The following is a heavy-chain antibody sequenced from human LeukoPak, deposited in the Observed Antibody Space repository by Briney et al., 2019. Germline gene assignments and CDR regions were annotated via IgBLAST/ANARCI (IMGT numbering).Heavy chain of an antibody. CDR1: GFTFSSYA. D-gene: IGHD3-22*01. Sequence: GGSLRLSCAASGFTFSSYAMHWVRQAPGKGLEHVSAISSNGGSTYYANSVKGRFTISRDNSKNTLYLQMGSLRAEDMAVYYCARDGISRGYYDSSGYPDYWGQGTLVTVSS. CDR2: ISSNGGST. J-gene: IGHJ4*02. CDR3: ARDGISRGYYDSSGYPDY. V-gene: IGHV3-64*01.